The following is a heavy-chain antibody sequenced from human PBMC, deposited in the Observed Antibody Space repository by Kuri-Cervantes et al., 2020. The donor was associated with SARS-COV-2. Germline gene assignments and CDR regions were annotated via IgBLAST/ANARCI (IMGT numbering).Heavy chain of an antibody. D-gene: IGHD6-6*01. CDR2: IIPILGIV. CDR1: GGTFSSYA. Sequence: SVKVSCKASGGTFSSYAISWVRQAPGQGLEWMGGIIPILGIVDYAQKFQGRVTMTTDTSTGTAYMELRSLSSDATAVYYCAKDRMAARHFDYWGQGTPVTVSS. J-gene: IGHJ4*02. CDR3: AKDRMAARHFDY. V-gene: IGHV1-69*10.